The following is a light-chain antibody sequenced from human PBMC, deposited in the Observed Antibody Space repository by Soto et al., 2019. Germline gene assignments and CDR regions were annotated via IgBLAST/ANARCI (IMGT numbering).Light chain of an antibody. Sequence: DIPLTQSPSFLSASVGDRVTITCLASQGISSYLVWYQQKPGKAPNVLIYAASTLQGGVPSRFSGSGSGTEFTLTISSLQPDDFATYYCQHYNSYSEAFGQGTKVDIK. J-gene: IGKJ1*01. V-gene: IGKV1-9*01. CDR3: QHYNSYSEA. CDR2: AAS. CDR1: QGISSY.